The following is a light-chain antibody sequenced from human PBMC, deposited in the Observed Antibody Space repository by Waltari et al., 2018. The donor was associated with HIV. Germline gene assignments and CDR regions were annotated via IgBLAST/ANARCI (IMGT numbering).Light chain of an antibody. CDR2: GTS. J-gene: IGKJ5*01. V-gene: IGKV3-20*01. CDR3: QQYGSAPRT. Sequence: IVLPKSPGTLSLSPGERATLSCGACQSIRGLYLGWHQQKPGQPPRLLIYGTSNRAAGIPDRFSGTGSETNFTLIITRLEPEDFAVYYCQQYGSAPRTFGQGTRLEIK. CDR1: QSIRGLY.